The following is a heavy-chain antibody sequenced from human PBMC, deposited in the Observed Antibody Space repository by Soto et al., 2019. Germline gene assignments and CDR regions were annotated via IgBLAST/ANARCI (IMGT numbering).Heavy chain of an antibody. D-gene: IGHD3-10*01. J-gene: IGHJ4*02. CDR2: LSGSGGTT. Sequence: PGGSLRLSCTVSGVTFSNYAMNWVRQAPGKGLEWVSSLSGSGGTTYYADSVKGRFIISRDNSKNTLYLLMNSLRAEDTALYYCAKQRADYGSGADTFYFDSWGPGAMVTVSS. CDR3: AKQRADYGSGADTFYFDS. V-gene: IGHV3-23*01. CDR1: GVTFSNYA.